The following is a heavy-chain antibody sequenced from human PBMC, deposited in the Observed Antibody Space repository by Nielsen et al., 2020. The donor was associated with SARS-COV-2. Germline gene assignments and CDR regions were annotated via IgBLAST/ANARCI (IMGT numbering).Heavy chain of an antibody. CDR3: ARVVAARPPGYYYMDV. J-gene: IGHJ6*03. V-gene: IGHV3-23*01. CDR2: ISGSGGST. D-gene: IGHD6-6*01. Sequence: GGSLRLSCAASGFTFSSYAMSWVRQAPGKGLEWVSAISGSGGSTYYADSVKGRFTISRDNAKNSLYLQMNSLRAEDTAVYYCARVVAARPPGYYYMDVWGKGTTVTVSS. CDR1: GFTFSSYA.